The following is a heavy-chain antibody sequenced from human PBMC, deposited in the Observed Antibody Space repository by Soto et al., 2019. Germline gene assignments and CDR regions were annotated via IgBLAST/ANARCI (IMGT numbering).Heavy chain of an antibody. CDR2: ISGSGGGT. D-gene: IGHD1-26*01. V-gene: IGHV3-23*01. CDR3: AKGGRIVATTYDLDV. CDR1: GFTFSTYA. Sequence: VQLLESGGGLVQPGGSLRLSGGASGFTFSTYAMNWVRQAPGKGLEWVAAISGSGGGTYYADSVKGRFTISRDNSKNSLFLHMNALRAEDRAVYFCAKGGRIVATTYDLDVWGQWTTVAVSS. J-gene: IGHJ6*02.